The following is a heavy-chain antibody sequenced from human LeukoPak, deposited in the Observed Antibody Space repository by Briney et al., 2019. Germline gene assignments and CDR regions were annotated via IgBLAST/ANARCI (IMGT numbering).Heavy chain of an antibody. CDR3: ARGLVEMATLAHFDY. J-gene: IGHJ4*02. CDR1: GFTFSNYW. Sequence: GGSLRLYCAASGFTFSNYWMHWVRQAPGKGLVWVARSNSDGRITNYADSVKGRFTISRDNAKNTLYLQMNSLGAEDTAVYYCARGLVEMATLAHFDYWGQGTLVTVSS. V-gene: IGHV3-74*01. CDR2: SNSDGRIT. D-gene: IGHD5-24*01.